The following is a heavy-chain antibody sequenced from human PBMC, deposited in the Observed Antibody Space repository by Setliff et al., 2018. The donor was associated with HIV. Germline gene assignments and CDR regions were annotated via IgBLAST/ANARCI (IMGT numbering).Heavy chain of an antibody. CDR2: ISGSGGST. V-gene: IGHV3-23*01. Sequence: GGSLRLSCAASGFTFSSYAMNWVRQAPGKGLEWVSAISGSGGSTYYADSVKGRFTISRDNSKNTLYLQMNSLRAEDTAVYYCAKTVAGTYFLDYWGQGILVTVSS. D-gene: IGHD6-19*01. J-gene: IGHJ4*02. CDR1: GFTFSSYA. CDR3: AKTVAGTYFLDY.